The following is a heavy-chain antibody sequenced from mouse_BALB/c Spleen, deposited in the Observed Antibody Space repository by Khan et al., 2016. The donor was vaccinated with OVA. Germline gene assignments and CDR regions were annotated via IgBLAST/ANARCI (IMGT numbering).Heavy chain of an antibody. CDR1: GFTFSSYS. CDR3: ASHLTGSFAY. CDR2: ISSGGDYT. Sequence: EVQLQESGGDLVKPGGSLKLSCAASGFTFSSYSMSWVRQTPDKRLEWVATISSGGDYTYYPDNVKGRFTISRDNAKNTLYLQMSSLKSEDTAMYYCASHLTGSFAYWAKGLWSLSLQ. D-gene: IGHD4-1*01. J-gene: IGHJ3*01. V-gene: IGHV5-6*01.